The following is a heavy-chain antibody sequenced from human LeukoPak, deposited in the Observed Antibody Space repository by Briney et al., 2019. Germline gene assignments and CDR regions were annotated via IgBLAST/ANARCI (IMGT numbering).Heavy chain of an antibody. CDR2: IDWDDDK. J-gene: IGHJ4*02. CDR3: ARSSYYYDSSGYPLDY. V-gene: IGHV2-70*11. CDR1: GFSLSTSGMC. D-gene: IGHD3-22*01. Sequence: SGPALVKPTPTLTLTCTFSGFSLSTSGMCVSWIRQPPGKALEWLARIDWDDDKYYSTSLKTRLTISKDTSKNQVVLTMTNMDPVDTATYYCARSSYYYDSSGYPLDYWGQGTLVTVSS.